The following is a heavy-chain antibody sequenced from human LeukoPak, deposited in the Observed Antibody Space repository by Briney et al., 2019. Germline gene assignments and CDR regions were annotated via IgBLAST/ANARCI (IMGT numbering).Heavy chain of an antibody. CDR3: AKGTGDMGYYFDR. V-gene: IGHV3-23*01. CDR2: IRVNDET. Sequence: GGSLRLSCAASGFTFSNYAMNWVRQAPGKGLEWVSGIRVNDETYYADSVKGRFTISRDNSENTLYLQMGGLRAEDTAVYYCAKGTGDMGYYFDRWGQGTLVTVSS. J-gene: IGHJ4*02. CDR1: GFTFSNYA. D-gene: IGHD7-27*01.